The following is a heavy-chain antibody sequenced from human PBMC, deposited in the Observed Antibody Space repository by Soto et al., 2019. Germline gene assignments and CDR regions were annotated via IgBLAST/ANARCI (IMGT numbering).Heavy chain of an antibody. CDR3: ARDPYYYGSGDRGGDAFDI. CDR2: ISAYNGNT. J-gene: IGHJ3*02. V-gene: IGHV1-18*01. D-gene: IGHD3-10*01. CDR1: GYTFTSYG. Sequence: ASVKVSCKASGYTFTSYGISWVRQAPGQGLEWMGWISAYNGNTNYAQKLQGRVTMTTDTSTSTANMELRSLRSDDTAVYYCARDPYYYGSGDRGGDAFDIWGQGTMVTVSS.